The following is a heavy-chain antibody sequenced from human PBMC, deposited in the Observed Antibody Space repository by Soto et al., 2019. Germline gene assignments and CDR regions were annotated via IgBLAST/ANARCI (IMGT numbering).Heavy chain of an antibody. D-gene: IGHD6-19*01. J-gene: IGHJ4*02. CDR2: FFTGGST. CDR3: VRERRGLGIGFDH. V-gene: IGHV3-53*01. Sequence: GGSLRLSCAAAGFNVRDNYMGWVRQAPGKGLEWVSSFFTGGSTDYADSVKGRFTISRDDSKNTVYLQTNSLRAEDTAVYFCVRERRGLGIGFDHWGQGALVTVSS. CDR1: GFNVRDNY.